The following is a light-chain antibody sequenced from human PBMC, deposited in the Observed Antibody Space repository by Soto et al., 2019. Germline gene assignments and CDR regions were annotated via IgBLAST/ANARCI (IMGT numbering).Light chain of an antibody. CDR1: QSVSNF. V-gene: IGKV3-11*01. CDR3: QQRSNWIT. CDR2: YAS. J-gene: IGKJ1*01. Sequence: EIVLTQSPATLSLSPGERATLSCRASQSVSNFVAWYQQKPGQAPRLLIYYASNRATGIPARFSGSGSGTDFTLTISSLEPEDFAVYYCQQRSNWITFGQGTKVDIK.